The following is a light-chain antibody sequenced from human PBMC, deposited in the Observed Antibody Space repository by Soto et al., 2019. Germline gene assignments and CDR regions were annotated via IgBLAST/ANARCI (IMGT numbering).Light chain of an antibody. CDR1: QSISHY. CDR3: QQYNGSPFT. J-gene: IGKJ3*01. CDR2: GAA. V-gene: IGKV3-20*01. Sequence: EIVLTQSPGTLSLSPGERATLSCRANQSISHYLAWYQQKPGQSPRLLIYGAASRAIGIPDRFNGSGSETTFTLTISRLQPEDFALYYCQQYNGSPFTFGLGTKVDIK.